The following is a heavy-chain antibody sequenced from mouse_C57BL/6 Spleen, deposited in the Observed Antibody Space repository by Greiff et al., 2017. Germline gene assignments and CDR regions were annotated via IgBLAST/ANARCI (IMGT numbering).Heavy chain of an antibody. CDR2: ISDGGSYT. Sequence: EVMLVESGGGLVKPGGSLKLSCAASGFTFSSYAMSWVRQTPEKRLEWVATISDGGSYTYYPDNVKGRFTISRDNAKNNLYLQMSHLKSEDTAMYYCARVYVYAGYWYSEVCGTQTPVTVSS. J-gene: IGHJ1*03. CDR3: ARVYVYAGYWYSEV. D-gene: IGHD2-3*01. CDR1: GFTFSSYA. V-gene: IGHV5-4*03.